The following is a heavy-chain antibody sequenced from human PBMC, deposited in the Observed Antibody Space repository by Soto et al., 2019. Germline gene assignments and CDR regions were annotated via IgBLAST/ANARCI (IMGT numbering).Heavy chain of an antibody. CDR1: GGSISSYY. J-gene: IGHJ5*02. V-gene: IGHV4-4*07. CDR2: IYTSGST. CDR3: ARDRCSGGSCYYMAANNWFDP. D-gene: IGHD2-15*01. Sequence: QVQLQESGPGLVKPSETLSLTCTVSGGSISSYYWSWIRQPAGKGLEWIGRIYTSGSTNYNPSLKSRVTMSVDTSKHQFSLKLSSVTAADTAVYYCARDRCSGGSCYYMAANNWFDPWGQGTLVTVSS.